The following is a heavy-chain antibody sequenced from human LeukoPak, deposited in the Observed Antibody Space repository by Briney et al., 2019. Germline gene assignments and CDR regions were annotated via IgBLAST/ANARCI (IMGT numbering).Heavy chain of an antibody. V-gene: IGHV1-69*06. CDR3: AREYSSSGYYFDY. CDR1: GGTFSSYA. J-gene: IGHJ4*02. Sequence: SVKVSCKASGGTFSSYAISWVRQAPGQGLEWMGGIIPIFGTANYAQKFQGRVTITADKSTSTAYMELSSLRSEDTAVYYCAREYSSSGYYFDYWGRGTLVTVSS. CDR2: IIPIFGTA. D-gene: IGHD6-6*01.